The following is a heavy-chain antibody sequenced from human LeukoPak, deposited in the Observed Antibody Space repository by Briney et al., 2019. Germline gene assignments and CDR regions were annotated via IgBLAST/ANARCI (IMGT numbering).Heavy chain of an antibody. D-gene: IGHD3-9*01. CDR1: GFTFSSYS. CDR3: ARGYYDILTGYSIPFDY. J-gene: IGHJ4*02. Sequence: GGSLRLSCAASGFTFSSYSMNWVRQAPGKGLEWVSSISSSSSYIYYADSVKGRFTISRDNAKNSLYLQMNSLRAEDTAVYYCARGYYDILTGYSIPFDYWGQGTLVTVSS. CDR2: ISSSSSYI. V-gene: IGHV3-21*01.